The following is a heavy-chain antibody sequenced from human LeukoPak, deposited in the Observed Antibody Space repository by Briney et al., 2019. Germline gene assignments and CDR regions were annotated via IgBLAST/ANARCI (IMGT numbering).Heavy chain of an antibody. CDR2: INTNTGNP. CDR1: GYTFTNYA. CDR3: ATLPPSRYSSGWYYFDY. J-gene: IGHJ4*02. V-gene: IGHV7-4-1*02. D-gene: IGHD6-19*01. Sequence: ASVKVSCKASGYTFTNYAMNWVRQAPGQGLEWMGWINTNTGNPTYAQGFTGRFVFSLDTSVSTAYLQISSLKAEDTAVYYCATLPPSRYSSGWYYFDYWGQGTLVTVSS.